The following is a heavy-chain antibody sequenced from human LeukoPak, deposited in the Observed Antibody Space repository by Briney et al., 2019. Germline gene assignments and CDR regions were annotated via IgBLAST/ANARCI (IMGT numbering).Heavy chain of an antibody. J-gene: IGHJ6*03. CDR3: ARDKVGASSGYHPIYYYYYMDV. Sequence: SETLSLTCTVSGGSISISGYYWAWIRQPPGTGPEWIGSIYYTGTTYYNPSLKSRVTISVDTSKNQFSLKLSSVTAADTAVYYCARDKVGASSGYHPIYYYYYMDVWGKGTTVTISS. CDR1: GGSISISGYY. D-gene: IGHD3-22*01. V-gene: IGHV4-39*07. CDR2: IYYTGTT.